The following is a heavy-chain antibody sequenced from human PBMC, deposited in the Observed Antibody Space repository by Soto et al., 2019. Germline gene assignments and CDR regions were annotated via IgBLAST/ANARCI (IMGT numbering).Heavy chain of an antibody. Sequence: GGSLRLSCCASGFTFGDYGMHWVRQAPGKGPEWVSGITGSGGGRDYAETVKGRFTISRDNAKNTLYLQMNSLRPEDTAVYYCAKDHFSGIGYDYWGQGTLVTV. CDR1: GFTFGDYG. CDR2: ITGSGGGR. CDR3: AKDHFSGIGYDY. V-gene: IGHV3-23*01. J-gene: IGHJ4*02. D-gene: IGHD2-15*01.